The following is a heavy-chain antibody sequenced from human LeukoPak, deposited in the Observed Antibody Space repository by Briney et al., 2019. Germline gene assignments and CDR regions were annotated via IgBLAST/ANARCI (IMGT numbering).Heavy chain of an antibody. CDR2: ISGSGTTK. D-gene: IGHD3-10*02. CDR1: GFTFSAYE. CDR3: AELGITMIGGV. J-gene: IGHJ6*04. V-gene: IGHV3-48*03. Sequence: GGSLRLSCAASGFTFSAYEMNWVRQAPGKGLESVSYISGSGTTKSYADSVKGRFTISRDSARNSLYLQMNSLRAEDTAVYYCAELGITMIGGVWGKGTTVTISS.